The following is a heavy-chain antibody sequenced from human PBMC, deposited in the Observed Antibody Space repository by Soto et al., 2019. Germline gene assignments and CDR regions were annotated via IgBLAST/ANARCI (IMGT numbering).Heavy chain of an antibody. D-gene: IGHD2-15*01. CDR1: GFTFSSYS. J-gene: IGHJ4*02. CDR3: ARSPTIPDIVVVVAASPYYFDY. CDR2: ISSSSSYI. Sequence: EVQLVESGGGLVKPGGSLRLSCAASGFTFSSYSMNWVRQAPGKGLEWVSSISSSSSYIYYADSVKGRFTISRDNAKNSLYLQMNSLRAEDTAVYYCARSPTIPDIVVVVAASPYYFDYWGQGTLVTVSS. V-gene: IGHV3-21*01.